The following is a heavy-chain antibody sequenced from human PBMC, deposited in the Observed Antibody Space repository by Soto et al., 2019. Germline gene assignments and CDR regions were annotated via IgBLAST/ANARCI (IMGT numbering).Heavy chain of an antibody. J-gene: IGHJ6*02. CDR1: GYSFTSYC. V-gene: IGHV5-51*01. CDR3: ALPMVRGVIDYYYYGMDV. CDR2: IYPGDSDT. Sequence: GESLKISCKGSGYSFTSYCIGWVRQMPGKGLEWMGIIYPGDSDTRYSPSFQGQVTISADKSISTAYLQWSSLKASDTAMYYCALPMVRGVIDYYYYGMDVWGQGTTVTVSS. D-gene: IGHD3-10*01.